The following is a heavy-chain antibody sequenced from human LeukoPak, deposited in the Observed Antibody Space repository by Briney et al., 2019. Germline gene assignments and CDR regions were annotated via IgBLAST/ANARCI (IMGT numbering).Heavy chain of an antibody. J-gene: IGHJ4*02. CDR1: GFSFNRYA. D-gene: IGHD3-10*01. V-gene: IGHV3-23*01. CDR3: AKEATMVRGVNDY. Sequence: QPGGSLRLSCAASGFSFNRYAMSWVRQAPGKGLEWVSNISGSGGSTQYADSVKGRFTISRGNSKNTLYLQMDGLRADDTAVYYCAKEATMVRGVNDYWGQGTLVTVSS. CDR2: ISGSGGST.